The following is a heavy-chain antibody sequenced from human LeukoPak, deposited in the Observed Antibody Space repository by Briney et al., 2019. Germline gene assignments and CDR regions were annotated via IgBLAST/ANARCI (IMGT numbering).Heavy chain of an antibody. D-gene: IGHD6-19*01. V-gene: IGHV4-4*07. J-gene: IGHJ5*02. CDR2: IYTSGGT. CDR1: GGSISSYY. CDR3: ARGIYSSGWYWLDP. Sequence: SETLSLTCTVSGGSISSYYWSWIRLAAGKGLEWIGRIYTSGGTNYNPSLKSRVTMSVATSKNQFSLNLSSVTPADTAVYYCARGIYSSGWYWLDPWGQGILVTVSS.